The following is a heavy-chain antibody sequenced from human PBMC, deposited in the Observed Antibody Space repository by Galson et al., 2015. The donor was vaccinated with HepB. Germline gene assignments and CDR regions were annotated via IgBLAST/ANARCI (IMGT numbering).Heavy chain of an antibody. Sequence: SLRLSCAASGFTFSSFTMNWVRQAPGKRLEWVSYISTTCTNIFYVDSVKGRFAVSRDNAKNSLYLQMNSLRAEDTAIYFCARVVLSGSYWYFDFWGQGTLVTVSS. CDR2: ISTTCTNI. V-gene: IGHV3-48*01. CDR1: GFTFSSFT. J-gene: IGHJ4*02. D-gene: IGHD1-26*01. CDR3: ARVVLSGSYWYFDF.